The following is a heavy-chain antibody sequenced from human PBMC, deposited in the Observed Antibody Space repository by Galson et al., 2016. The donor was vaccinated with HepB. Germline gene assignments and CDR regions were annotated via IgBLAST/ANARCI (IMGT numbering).Heavy chain of an antibody. CDR2: ISYLGISQ. J-gene: IGHJ3*01. Sequence: SCAASGYTFSSYIIHWVRQAPGKGLEWVSVISYLGISQDYADSVKGRFTISRDDSKNTLYLQLNGLRPEDTAVYYCARAGGTTSIFAFDLWGRGTLVTVSS. D-gene: IGHD1-14*01. V-gene: IGHV3-30-3*02. CDR3: ARAGGTTSIFAFDL. CDR1: GYTFSSYI.